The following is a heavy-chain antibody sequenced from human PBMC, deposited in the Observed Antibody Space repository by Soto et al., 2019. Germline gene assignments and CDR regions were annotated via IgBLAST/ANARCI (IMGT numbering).Heavy chain of an antibody. CDR3: AKITYCGGDCYLPFDY. CDR1: GFTFSSYG. V-gene: IGHV3-30*18. CDR2: ISYDGSNK. J-gene: IGHJ4*02. Sequence: PGGSLRLSCAASGFTFSSYGMHWVRQAPGKGLEWVAVISYDGSNKYYADSVKGRFTISRDNSKNTLYLQMNSLRAEDTAVNYCAKITYCGGDCYLPFDYWGQGTLVTVSS. D-gene: IGHD2-21*02.